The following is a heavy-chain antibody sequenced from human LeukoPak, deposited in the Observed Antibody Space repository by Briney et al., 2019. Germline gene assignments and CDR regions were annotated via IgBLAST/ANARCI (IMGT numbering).Heavy chain of an antibody. Sequence: ASVKVSCKVSGYTLTELSMHWVRHAPGKGLEWMGGFDPEDGETIYAQKFQGRVTMTEDTSTDTAYMELSSLRSEDTAVYYCARVLYYDFWSGYPGNYYFDYWGQGTLVTVSS. CDR2: FDPEDGET. CDR3: ARVLYYDFWSGYPGNYYFDY. V-gene: IGHV1-24*01. J-gene: IGHJ4*02. D-gene: IGHD3-3*01. CDR1: GYTLTELS.